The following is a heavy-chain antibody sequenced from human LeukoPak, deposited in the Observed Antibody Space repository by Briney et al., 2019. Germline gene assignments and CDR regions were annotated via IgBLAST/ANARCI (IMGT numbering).Heavy chain of an antibody. D-gene: IGHD1-26*01. V-gene: IGHV3-30*01. J-gene: IGHJ4*02. CDR1: GFTFSSYA. Sequence: GRSLRLSCAASGFTFSSYAMHWVRQAPGKGLEWVAVISYDGSNKYYADSVKGRFTISRDNSKNTLYLLMNSLRAEDTAVYYCARSRDGSYYDYFDYWGQGTLVTVSS. CDR3: ARSRDGSYYDYFDY. CDR2: ISYDGSNK.